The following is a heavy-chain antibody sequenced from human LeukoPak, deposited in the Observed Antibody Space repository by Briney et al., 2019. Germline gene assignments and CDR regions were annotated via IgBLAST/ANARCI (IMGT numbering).Heavy chain of an antibody. CDR1: EYIFTAYY. D-gene: IGHD1-1*01. CDR2: INPTSGGT. CDR3: ARDLGRMVHLASYQFYMDV. V-gene: IGHV1-2*02. J-gene: IGHJ6*03. Sequence: ASVKVSCKASEYIFTAYYIHWVPQAPGQGLGWMCCINPTSGGTQSDPRFEGRATMTGGTSITTAYMELSSLTSDDTAVYSWARDLGRMVHLASYQFYMDVWGEGTPVTVSS.